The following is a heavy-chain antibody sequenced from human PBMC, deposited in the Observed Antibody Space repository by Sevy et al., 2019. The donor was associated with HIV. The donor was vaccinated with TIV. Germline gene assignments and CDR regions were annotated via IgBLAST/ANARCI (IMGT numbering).Heavy chain of an antibody. J-gene: IGHJ4*02. D-gene: IGHD6-19*01. CDR1: GASISSSGYY. Sequence: SETLSLTCTVSGASISSSGYYWGWIRQPPGKGLQWIASINFSGITFYNPSLKGRITISADTSKNQISLDLNSVTAADTSIYYCAGPILTYNNGWSYYDYWGQGTVVTVSS. V-gene: IGHV4-39*01. CDR3: AGPILTYNNGWSYYDY. CDR2: INFSGIT.